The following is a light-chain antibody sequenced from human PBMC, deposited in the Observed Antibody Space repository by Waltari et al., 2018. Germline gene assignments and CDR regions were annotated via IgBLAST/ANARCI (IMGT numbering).Light chain of an antibody. CDR1: NSNLGTYSL. J-gene: IGLJ1*01. V-gene: IGLV2-23*02. CDR2: EVS. Sequence: QSALTQPASVSGSPGQSITISCTGSNSNLGTYSLVPWFHHRPAKAPNLIIYEVSQRPSGVSVRCSGSKSGNTASLTISGLQAEDEADYYCCSYAGSVPYVFGTGTTVTVL. CDR3: CSYAGSVPYV.